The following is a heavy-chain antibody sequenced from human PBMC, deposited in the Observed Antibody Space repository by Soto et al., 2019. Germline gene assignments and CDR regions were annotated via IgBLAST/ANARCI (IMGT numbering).Heavy chain of an antibody. CDR1: GGSFSGYY. CDR2: INHSGST. V-gene: IGHV4-34*01. CDR3: ARGHVLRFLEWLLYPTPFDY. Sequence: NPSETLSLTCAVYGGSFSGYYWSWIRQPPGKGLEWFGEINHSGSTNYNPSLKSRVTISVDTSKNQFSLKLSSVTAAYTAVYYCARGHVLRFLEWLLYPTPFDYWGQGTLVTVSS. D-gene: IGHD3-3*01. J-gene: IGHJ4*02.